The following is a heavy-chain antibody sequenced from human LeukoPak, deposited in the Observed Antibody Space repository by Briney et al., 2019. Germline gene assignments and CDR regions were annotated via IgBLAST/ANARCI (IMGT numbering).Heavy chain of an antibody. CDR1: GFTFSSYS. J-gene: IGHJ1*01. Sequence: GGSLRLSCAASGFTFSSYSMNWVRQAPGKGLEWVSYISSSSSTIYYADSVKGRFTISRDNAKNSLYLQMNSLRAEDTAVYYCAKETGIAAAGAAEYFQHWGQGTLVTVSS. V-gene: IGHV3-48*04. D-gene: IGHD6-13*01. CDR3: AKETGIAAAGAAEYFQH. CDR2: ISSSSSTI.